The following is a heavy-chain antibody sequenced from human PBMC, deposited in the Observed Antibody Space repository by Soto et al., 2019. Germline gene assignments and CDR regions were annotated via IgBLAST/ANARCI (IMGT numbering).Heavy chain of an antibody. Sequence: ASETLSLTCSVSGGSFTSNNWWTWVRQPPGQGLEWIGEIYRTGSTNYNPSLKSRVTISLDKSENQFSLKVTSLTAADTAVYYCASRDPGTSVDYWGQGTLVTVSS. CDR1: GGSFTSNNW. V-gene: IGHV4-4*02. CDR3: ASRDPGTSVDY. D-gene: IGHD1-7*01. CDR2: IYRTGST. J-gene: IGHJ4*02.